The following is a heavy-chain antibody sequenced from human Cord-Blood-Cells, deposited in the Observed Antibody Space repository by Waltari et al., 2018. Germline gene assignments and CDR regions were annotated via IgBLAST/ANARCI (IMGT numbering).Heavy chain of an antibody. D-gene: IGHD7-27*01. CDR2: INPNSGGT. V-gene: IGHV1-2*04. Sequence: QVQLVQSGAAVKKHGASVTVSCKASGYTFTGYYMHWARQAPRQGLEWMGWINPNSGGTNYAQKFQGWVTMTRDTSISTAYMELSRLRSDDTAVYYCARAELGDAFDIWGQGTMVTVSS. CDR1: GYTFTGYY. J-gene: IGHJ3*02. CDR3: ARAELGDAFDI.